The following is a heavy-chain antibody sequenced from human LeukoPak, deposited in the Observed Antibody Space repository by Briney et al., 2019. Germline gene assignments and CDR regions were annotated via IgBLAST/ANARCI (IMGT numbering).Heavy chain of an antibody. J-gene: IGHJ4*02. CDR3: ARDPTYDILTGYTDF. V-gene: IGHV3-74*01. Sequence: GGSLRLSCAASGFTFSSYWMHWVRQAPGKGLVWVSRINSDGSSTSYADSVKGRFTISRDNAKNTLYLQMNSLRAEDTAVYYCARDPTYDILTGYTDFWGQGTLVTVSS. CDR1: GFTFSSYW. CDR2: INSDGSST. D-gene: IGHD3-9*01.